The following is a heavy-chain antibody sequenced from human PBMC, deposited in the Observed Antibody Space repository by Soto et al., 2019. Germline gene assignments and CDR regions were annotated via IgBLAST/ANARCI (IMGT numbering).Heavy chain of an antibody. Sequence: QVQLVQSGAEVKKPGSSVKVSCKASGGTFSSYAISWVRQAPGQGLEWMGGIIPIFGTANYAQKFQGRVTITADESTSTAYLELSRLRSEDTAVYYCAREGASGSHVGYWGQGTLVTVSS. CDR2: IIPIFGTA. V-gene: IGHV1-69*01. D-gene: IGHD3-22*01. J-gene: IGHJ4*02. CDR1: GGTFSSYA. CDR3: AREGASGSHVGY.